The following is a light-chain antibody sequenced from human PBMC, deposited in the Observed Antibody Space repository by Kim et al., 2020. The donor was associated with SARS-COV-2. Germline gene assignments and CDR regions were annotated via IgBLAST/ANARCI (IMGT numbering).Light chain of an antibody. CDR3: HQYGSLPRT. V-gene: IGKV3-20*01. CDR2: GAS. Sequence: EIVLTQSPGTLSLSPGERATLSCRASQSVSSSYLAWYQRKPGQAPRLLIYGASSRATGIPDRFSGSGSGTDFTLTISRLEPEDFVVYYCHQYGSLPRTFGQGTKLEIK. J-gene: IGKJ2*01. CDR1: QSVSSSY.